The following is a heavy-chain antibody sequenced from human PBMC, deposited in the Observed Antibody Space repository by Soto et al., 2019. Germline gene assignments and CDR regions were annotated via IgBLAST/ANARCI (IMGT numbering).Heavy chain of an antibody. Sequence: GGSLRLSCAVSGFTFSSYAMSWVRQAPGKGLEWVSAISGSGGSTYYADSVKGRFTISRDNSKNTLYLQMNSLRAEDTAVYYCAKDRKNYGDYLDFDYWGQGTLVTVSS. CDR3: AKDRKNYGDYLDFDY. V-gene: IGHV3-23*01. D-gene: IGHD4-17*01. J-gene: IGHJ4*02. CDR2: ISGSGGST. CDR1: GFTFSSYA.